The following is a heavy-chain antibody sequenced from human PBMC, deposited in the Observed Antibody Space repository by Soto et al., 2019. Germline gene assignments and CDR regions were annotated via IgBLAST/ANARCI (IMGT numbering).Heavy chain of an antibody. Sequence: GGSLRLSCAASGFTFSSYAMSWVRQAPGKGLEWVSAISGSGGSTYYADSVKGRFTISRDNSKNTLYLQMNSLRAEDTAVYYCAKDPGYGLNYYYYYMDVWGKGTTVTVSS. CDR2: ISGSGGST. CDR1: GFTFSSYA. J-gene: IGHJ6*03. D-gene: IGHD5-12*01. V-gene: IGHV3-23*01. CDR3: AKDPGYGLNYYYYYMDV.